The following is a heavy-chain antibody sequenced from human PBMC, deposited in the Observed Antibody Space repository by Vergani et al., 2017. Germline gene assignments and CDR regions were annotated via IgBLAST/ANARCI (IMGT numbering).Heavy chain of an antibody. Sequence: QVQLQESGPGLVKPSETLSLTCSVSGGSISSNFWSWVRRPPGKGLEWIGYIHQSGRTNSNPSLKSRVTISIDTTKNRFSLRLSSVTSADTAVYYCARDTFEYDSGSYDDTFDSGGRETMVIVSS. J-gene: IGHJ3*02. CDR2: IHQSGRT. CDR1: GGSISSNF. V-gene: IGHV4-59*01. CDR3: ARDTFEYDSGSYDDTFDS. D-gene: IGHD3-10*01.